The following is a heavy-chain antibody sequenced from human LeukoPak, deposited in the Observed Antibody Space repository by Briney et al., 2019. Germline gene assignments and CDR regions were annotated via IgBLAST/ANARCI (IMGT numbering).Heavy chain of an antibody. CDR2: ISVSGGTT. J-gene: IGHJ6*03. CDR3: AKGAYSYYYYMHV. V-gene: IGHV3-23*01. CDR1: EFTFRSYA. Sequence: GGALRLSCAASEFTFRSYAMSWVRLAPGKGLEWGSAISVSGGTTYYADAVKGRFTISRDHYKNTLSLQMNSLRAEDTAVYHCAKGAYSYYYYMHVWGKGTTITVSS.